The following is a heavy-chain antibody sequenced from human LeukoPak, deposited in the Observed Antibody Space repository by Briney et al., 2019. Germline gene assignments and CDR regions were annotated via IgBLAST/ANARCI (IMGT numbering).Heavy chain of an antibody. D-gene: IGHD2/OR15-2a*01. Sequence: GESLKISCKGSGYSFTNYWIYWVRQVPGKGLEDMGRIDPSDSYTYYSPSFEGHVTISVEKSISTAYLQWSSLKASDTAIYYCARLSPAPDYWGQGTLVTVSS. J-gene: IGHJ4*02. CDR3: ARLSPAPDY. CDR1: GYSFTNYW. V-gene: IGHV5-10-1*01. CDR2: IDPSDSYT.